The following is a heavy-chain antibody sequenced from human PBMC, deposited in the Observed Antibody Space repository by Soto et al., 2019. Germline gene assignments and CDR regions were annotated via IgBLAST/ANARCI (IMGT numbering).Heavy chain of an antibody. CDR2: IIPILGIA. CDR3: ARVGTDAEMDV. D-gene: IGHD1-1*01. Sequence: QVQLVQSGAEVKKPGSSVKVSCKASGGTFSSYTTSWVRQAPGQGLEWMGRIIPILGIANYAQKFQGRVTITADKSTSTAYMELSSLRSEDTAVYYCARVGTDAEMDVWGKGTTVTVSS. V-gene: IGHV1-69*02. CDR1: GGTFSSYT. J-gene: IGHJ6*04.